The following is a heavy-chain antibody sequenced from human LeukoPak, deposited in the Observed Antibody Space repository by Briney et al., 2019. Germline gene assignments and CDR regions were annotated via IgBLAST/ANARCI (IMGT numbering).Heavy chain of an antibody. CDR1: GFTFSSYG. V-gene: IGHV3-30*03. Sequence: GGSLRRACAASGFTFSSYGMHWVRQAPGKGLEWVAVISYDGSNKYYADSVKGRFTSSRDNSKNTLYLQMNSLRAEDTAVYYCARDYYDSSGYYPWGYWGQGTLVTVSS. CDR2: ISYDGSNK. CDR3: ARDYYDSSGYYPWGY. J-gene: IGHJ4*02. D-gene: IGHD3-22*01.